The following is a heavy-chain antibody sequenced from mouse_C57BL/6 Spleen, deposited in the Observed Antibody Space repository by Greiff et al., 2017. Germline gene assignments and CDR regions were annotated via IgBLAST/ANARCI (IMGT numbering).Heavy chain of an antibody. V-gene: IGHV3-6*01. CDR3: ARGLLRSYATDY. CDR2: ISYDGSH. D-gene: IGHD1-1*01. Sequence: EVQRVESGPGLVKPSQSLSLTCSVTGYSITSGYYWTWIRQFPGTNLEWMGYISYDGSHNYNPSLQNRISITRDISKNQFFLKLNSVTTEDTATYYCARGLLRSYATDYWGQGTLVTVSS. J-gene: IGHJ4*01. CDR1: GYSITSGYY.